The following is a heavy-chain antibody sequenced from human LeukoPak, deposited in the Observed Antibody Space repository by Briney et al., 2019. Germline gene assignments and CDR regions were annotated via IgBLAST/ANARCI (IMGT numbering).Heavy chain of an antibody. CDR1: GFTFSSYW. CDR2: IKQDGSEK. V-gene: IGHV3-7*01. Sequence: GGSLRLSCAASGFTFSSYWMSWVRQAPGKGLEWVANIKQDGSEKYYVDSVKGRFTISRDNAKNSLYLQMNSLRAEDTAVYYCARDAVVVAASGYYYYGMDVWGQGTTVTVSS. CDR3: ARDAVVVAASGYYYYGMDV. J-gene: IGHJ6*02. D-gene: IGHD2-15*01.